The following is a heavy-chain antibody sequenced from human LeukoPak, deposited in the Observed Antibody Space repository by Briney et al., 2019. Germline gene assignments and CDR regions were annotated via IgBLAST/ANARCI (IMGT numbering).Heavy chain of an antibody. Sequence: PGGSLRLSCAASGFTFSSYSMNWVRQAPGKGREWVSSISSSSSYIYYADSVKGRFTISRDNAKNSLYLQMNSLRAEDTAVYYCARVGTWVGYFDLYSTGDYFDYWGQGTLVTVSS. D-gene: IGHD3-9*01. J-gene: IGHJ4*02. V-gene: IGHV3-21*01. CDR3: ARVGTWVGYFDLYSTGDYFDY. CDR2: ISSSSSYI. CDR1: GFTFSSYS.